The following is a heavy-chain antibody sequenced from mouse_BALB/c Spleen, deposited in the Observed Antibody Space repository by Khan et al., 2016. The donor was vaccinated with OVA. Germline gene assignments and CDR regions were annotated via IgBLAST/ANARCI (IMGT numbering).Heavy chain of an antibody. D-gene: IGHD3-2*02. CDR3: AREEALYYFDD. Sequence: QVQLQQSGAELVRPGASVKLSCKTSGYIFTNYWIHWVKQRSGQGLEWIARIYPGTDNTYYNEKLKDKATLTVDKSSSTAYMQLSSLKSEDSAVYFCAREEALYYFDDWGQGTTLTGSS. V-gene: IGHV1S132*01. CDR1: GYIFTNYW. J-gene: IGHJ2*01. CDR2: IYPGTDNT.